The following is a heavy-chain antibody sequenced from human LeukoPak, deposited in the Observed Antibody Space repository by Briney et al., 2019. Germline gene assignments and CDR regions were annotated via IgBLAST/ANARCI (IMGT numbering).Heavy chain of an antibody. CDR2: IYHSGST. CDR3: ARGVNCSGGSCYSHYMDV. V-gene: IGHV4-38-2*01. CDR1: GYSISSGYY. J-gene: IGHJ6*03. D-gene: IGHD2-15*01. Sequence: PSETLSLTCAVSGYSISSGYYWGWIRQPPGKGLEWIGSIYHSGSTNYNPSLKSRVTISVDTSKNQFSLKLSSVTAADTAVYYCARGVNCSGGSCYSHYMDVWGKGTTVTVSS.